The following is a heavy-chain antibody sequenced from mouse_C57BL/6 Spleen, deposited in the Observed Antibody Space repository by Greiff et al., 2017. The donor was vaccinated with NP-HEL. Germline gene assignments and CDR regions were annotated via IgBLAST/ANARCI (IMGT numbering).Heavy chain of an antibody. CDR3: ARDRLDAMDY. CDR1: GYSITSGYY. D-gene: IGHD4-1*01. CDR2: ISYDGSN. Sequence: ESGPGLVKPSQSLSLTCSVTGYSITSGYYWNWIRQFPGNKLEWMGYISYDGSNNYNPSLKNRISITRDTSKNQFFLKLNSVTTEDTATYYCARDRLDAMDYWGQGTSVTVSS. V-gene: IGHV3-6*01. J-gene: IGHJ4*01.